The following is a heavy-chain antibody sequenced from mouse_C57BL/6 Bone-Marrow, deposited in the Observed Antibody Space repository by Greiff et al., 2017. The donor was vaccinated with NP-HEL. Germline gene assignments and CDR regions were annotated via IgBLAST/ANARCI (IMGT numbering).Heavy chain of an antibody. V-gene: IGHV1-4*01. J-gene: IGHJ3*01. Sequence: VQLQQSGAELARPGASVKMSCKASGYTFTSYTMHWVKQRPGQGLEWIGYINPSSGYTKYNQKFKDKATLTADKSSGTAYMQLSSLTSEDSAVYYCASPGGDAYWGQGTLVTVSA. CDR2: INPSSGYT. D-gene: IGHD1-1*02. CDR3: ASPGGDAY. CDR1: GYTFTSYT.